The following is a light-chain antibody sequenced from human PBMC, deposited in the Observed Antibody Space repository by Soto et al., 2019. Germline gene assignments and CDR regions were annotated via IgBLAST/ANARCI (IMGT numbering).Light chain of an antibody. CDR2: GAS. J-gene: IGKJ5*01. CDR3: QQYGSSPST. Sequence: EIVLTQSPVTLSLSPGERATLSCRASQSVSSSYLAWYQQKPVQAPRLLIYGASSRATGIPDRFSGSGSGTDFTLTIIRLEPEDFAVYYCQQYGSSPSTFGQGTRLEIK. V-gene: IGKV3-20*01. CDR1: QSVSSSY.